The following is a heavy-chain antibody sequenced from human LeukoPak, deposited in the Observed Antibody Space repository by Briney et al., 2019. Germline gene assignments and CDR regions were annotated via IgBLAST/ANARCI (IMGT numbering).Heavy chain of an antibody. V-gene: IGHV4-31*03. Sequence: SETLSLTCTVSGDSINSRCYYWTWIRQYPGKGLEWIGYISYSGSTNYNPSLKSRVTILVDTSKSQFSLNLSSVTAADTAVYYCATDTLVAASRYHYYRMDVWGQGTTVTVSS. CDR1: GDSINSRCYY. CDR3: ATDTLVAASRYHYYRMDV. D-gene: IGHD6-25*01. CDR2: ISYSGST. J-gene: IGHJ6*02.